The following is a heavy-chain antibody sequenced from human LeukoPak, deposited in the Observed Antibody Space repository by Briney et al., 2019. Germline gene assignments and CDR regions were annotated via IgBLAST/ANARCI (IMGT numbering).Heavy chain of an antibody. Sequence: GGSLRLSCAASGFTFDDYAMHWVRQAPGKGLEWVSGISWNSVDIGYGDSVKGRFTISRDNAKNSLFLQMNSLRADDTALYYCAKVSYDSSGSYFSLVYWGQGTLVTVSS. CDR3: AKVSYDSSGSYFSLVY. V-gene: IGHV3-9*01. CDR2: ISWNSVDI. J-gene: IGHJ4*02. CDR1: GFTFDDYA. D-gene: IGHD3-22*01.